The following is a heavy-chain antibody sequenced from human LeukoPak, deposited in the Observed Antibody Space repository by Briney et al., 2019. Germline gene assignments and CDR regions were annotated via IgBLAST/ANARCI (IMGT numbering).Heavy chain of an antibody. V-gene: IGHV3-23*01. CDR1: GGSISSYY. J-gene: IGHJ4*02. D-gene: IGHD4-17*01. CDR3: AKVPPTVTTNYFDY. CDR2: ISGSGGST. Sequence: PSETLSLTCTVSGGSISSYYWSWVRQAPGKGLEWVSAISGSGGSTYYADSVKGRFTISRDNSKNTLYLQMNSLRAEDTAVYYCAKVPPTVTTNYFDYWGQGTLVTVSS.